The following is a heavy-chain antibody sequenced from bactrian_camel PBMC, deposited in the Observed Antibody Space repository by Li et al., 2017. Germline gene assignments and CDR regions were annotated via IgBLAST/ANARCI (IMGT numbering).Heavy chain of an antibody. CDR2: IYTGGGSP. V-gene: IGHV3S28*01. J-gene: IGHJ4*01. CDR3: AAGRHNLGLCYLLPERFPH. Sequence: QLVESGGGTVAAGGSLNLTCAASGYTFRTPCMGWFRQAPGKEREGVAQIYTGGGSPYYADSVKGRFTLSQDNAKTTLFLQMDALKPEDTGTYYCAAGRHNLGLCYLLPERFPHWGQGTQVTVS. CDR1: GYTFRTPC. D-gene: IGHD1*01.